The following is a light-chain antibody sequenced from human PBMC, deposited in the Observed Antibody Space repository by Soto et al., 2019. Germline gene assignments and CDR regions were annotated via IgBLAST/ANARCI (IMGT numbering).Light chain of an antibody. Sequence: EILMTQSPATLSVSPGERATLSCRASQSVSSNLAWYQHKPGQAPTLLIYGASTRATGIPASFSGSGSGTEFTLTISSLQSADFAVYYCHQYNNWPFTFGQGTRLEIK. V-gene: IGKV3-15*01. CDR2: GAS. CDR1: QSVSSN. CDR3: HQYNNWPFT. J-gene: IGKJ2*01.